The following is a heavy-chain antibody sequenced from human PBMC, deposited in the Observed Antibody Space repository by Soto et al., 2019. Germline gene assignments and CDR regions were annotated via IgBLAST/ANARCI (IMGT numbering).Heavy chain of an antibody. V-gene: IGHV3-30*18. CDR2: ISYDGSNK. D-gene: IGHD1-1*01. Sequence: SLRLSCAASGFTFSSYGMHWVRQAPGKGLEWVAVISYDGSNKYYADSVKGRFTISRDNSKNTLYLQMNSLRAEDTAVYYCAKDGTYTEYYYYYYGMDVWGQGTTITVSS. CDR1: GFTFSSYG. J-gene: IGHJ6*02. CDR3: AKDGTYTEYYYYYYGMDV.